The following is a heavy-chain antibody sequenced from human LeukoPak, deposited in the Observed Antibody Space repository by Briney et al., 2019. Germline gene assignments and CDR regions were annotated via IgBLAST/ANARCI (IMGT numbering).Heavy chain of an antibody. CDR3: ARDPTADYYDSSGTDDAFDI. CDR1: GFTFSSYS. D-gene: IGHD3-22*01. V-gene: IGHV3-21*01. CDR2: ISSSSSYI. J-gene: IGHJ3*02. Sequence: GGSLRLSCAASGFTFSSYSMNWVRQAPGKRLEWVSSISSSSSYIYYADSVKGRFTISRDNAKNSLYLQMNSLRAEDTAVYYCARDPTADYYDSSGTDDAFDIWGQGAMVTVSS.